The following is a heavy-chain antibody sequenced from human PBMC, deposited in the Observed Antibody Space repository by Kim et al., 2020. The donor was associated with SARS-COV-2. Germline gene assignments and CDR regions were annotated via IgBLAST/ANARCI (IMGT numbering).Heavy chain of an antibody. CDR3: ARRLSNTSGWGSHYCDL. Sequence: SETLSLTCAVYGGSFSGYYWSWIRQSPGKRLEWIGEINHSGRTNYNPSLKSRVTISVDTSKNQFSLKLTSVTAADTAVYYCARRLSNTSGWGSHYCDLWGQGTLVTVSS. D-gene: IGHD3-10*01. V-gene: IGHV4-34*01. CDR1: GGSFSGYY. J-gene: IGHJ4*02. CDR2: INHSGRT.